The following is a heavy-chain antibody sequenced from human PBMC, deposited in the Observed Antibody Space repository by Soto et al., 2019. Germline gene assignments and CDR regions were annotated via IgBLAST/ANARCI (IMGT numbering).Heavy chain of an antibody. CDR3: ARGRTLDY. V-gene: IGHV4-34*01. CDR2: INHSGST. J-gene: IGHJ4*02. CDR1: GGSFSGYY. D-gene: IGHD2-15*01. Sequence: SETLSLTCAVFGGSFSGYYWSWIRQPPGKGLEWIGEINHSGSTNYNPSLKSRVTISVDTSKNQFSLKLSSVTAADTAVYYCARGRTLDYWGQGTLVTVSS.